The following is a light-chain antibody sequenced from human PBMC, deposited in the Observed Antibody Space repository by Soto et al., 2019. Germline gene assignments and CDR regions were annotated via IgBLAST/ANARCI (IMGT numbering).Light chain of an antibody. V-gene: IGKV3-20*01. CDR2: GAS. J-gene: IGKJ1*01. CDR1: QTVSSAY. Sequence: EVVLSQSPGTLSLSTGDRATLSCRASQTVSSAYLAWYQRKPGQAPRLLIYGASSRATGIPDRFSGSGSGTDFTLAISRLEPEDFAVYYCQQYGSSPWTFGQGTKVEIQ. CDR3: QQYGSSPWT.